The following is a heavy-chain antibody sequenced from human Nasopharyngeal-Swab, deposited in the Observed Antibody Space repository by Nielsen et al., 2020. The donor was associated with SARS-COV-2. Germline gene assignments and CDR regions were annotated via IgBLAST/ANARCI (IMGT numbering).Heavy chain of an antibody. J-gene: IGHJ6*03. CDR1: GFSFTSYW. V-gene: IGHV3-30*18. CDR3: AKDAGYSSGYMDV. D-gene: IGHD6-19*01. CDR2: ISFHGSDK. Sequence: GESLKISCAASGFSFTSYWMHWVRQAPGKGLEWVTLISFHGSDKYYADSVKGRFTISRDNSKNTLYLQMNSLRAEDTAVYYCAKDAGYSSGYMDVWGKGTTVTVSS.